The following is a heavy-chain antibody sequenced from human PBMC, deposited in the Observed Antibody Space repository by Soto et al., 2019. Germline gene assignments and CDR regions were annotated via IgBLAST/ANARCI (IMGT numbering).Heavy chain of an antibody. V-gene: IGHV3-33*01. CDR1: GFSFSTYG. Sequence: QVQLVESGGGVVQPGRSLILSCAASGFSFSTYGMHWVRQVPGKGLEWVAVIWYDGSEKYYADSVKGRFTISRDNSRSTLYLQMDSLRVEDTAVYYCASRRGAYSAYDSGGDDALQVWGQGTMVTVSS. CDR2: IWYDGSEK. D-gene: IGHD5-12*01. J-gene: IGHJ3*01. CDR3: ASRRGAYSAYDSGGDDALQV.